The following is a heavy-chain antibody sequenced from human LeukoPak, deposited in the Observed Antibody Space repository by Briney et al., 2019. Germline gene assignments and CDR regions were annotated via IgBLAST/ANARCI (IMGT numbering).Heavy chain of an antibody. D-gene: IGHD3-10*01. J-gene: IGHJ5*02. CDR1: GGSITTYY. CDR2: IYTSGNT. CDR3: ARDMVRGVINP. V-gene: IGHV4-4*07. Sequence: SETLSLTCTVSGGSITTYYWSWIREPARKGLERIGRIYTSGNTTYNPSLKSRVTMSVDTSKNQFSLKLSSVTAADTAVYYCARDMVRGVINPWGQGTLVTVSS.